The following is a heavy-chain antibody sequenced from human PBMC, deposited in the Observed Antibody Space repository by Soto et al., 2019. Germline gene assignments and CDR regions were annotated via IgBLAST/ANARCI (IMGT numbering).Heavy chain of an antibody. J-gene: IGHJ3*02. D-gene: IGHD3-3*01. V-gene: IGHV4-61*01. CDR2: ISHTGST. CDR1: GGFVRSGSHY. Sequence: PSETLSLTCTVSGGFVRSGSHYWSWIRQPPGKGLEWIAYISHTGSTDYNPSLKSRVTISVDMSKNQFSLRLDSVTAADTAVYYCARDRYDDLNSFDAFAIWGQGTMVTVSS. CDR3: ARDRYDDLNSFDAFAI.